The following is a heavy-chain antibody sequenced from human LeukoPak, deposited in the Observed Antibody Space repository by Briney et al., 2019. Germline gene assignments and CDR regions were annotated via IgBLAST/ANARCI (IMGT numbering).Heavy chain of an antibody. J-gene: IGHJ3*02. V-gene: IGHV1-18*04. Sequence: GASVKVSSKASGYTFTSYGISWVRQAPGQGLEWMGWISAYNGNTNYAQKLQGRVTMTRDTSISTAYMELSRLRSDDTAVYYCARVRPDDGFHIWGQGTMVTVSS. D-gene: IGHD2-21*01. CDR2: ISAYNGNT. CDR1: GYTFTSYG. CDR3: ARVRPDDGFHI.